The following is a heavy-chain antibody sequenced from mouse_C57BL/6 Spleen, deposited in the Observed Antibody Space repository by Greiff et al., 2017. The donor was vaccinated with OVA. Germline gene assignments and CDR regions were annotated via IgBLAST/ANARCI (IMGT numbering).Heavy chain of an antibody. D-gene: IGHD1-1*01. J-gene: IGHJ2*01. V-gene: IGHV2-2*01. Sequence: VQLQQSGPGLVQPSPSLSITCTVSGFSLTSYGVHWVRQSPGKGLEWLGVICSGGSTDYNAAFISRLSISKDNSKSQVFFKMNSLQADDTAIYYCARIPQHYGSSYWGQGTTLTVSS. CDR2: ICSGGST. CDR1: GFSLTSYG. CDR3: ARIPQHYGSSY.